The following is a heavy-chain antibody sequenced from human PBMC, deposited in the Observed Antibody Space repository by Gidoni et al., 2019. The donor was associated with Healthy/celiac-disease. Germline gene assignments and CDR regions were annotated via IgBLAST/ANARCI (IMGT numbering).Heavy chain of an antibody. Sequence: QVQLQQSGPGLVKPSQTLSPTCAIPGASFSSHSAAWNWIRQSPSRGLERLGRTYYRYKWYNDYAVTVKSRITINPDTSKNQFSLQLNSVTPEDTAVYYCARDCSSTSCYGPDWFDPWGQGTLVTVSS. D-gene: IGHD2-2*01. CDR3: ARDCSSTSCYGPDWFDP. CDR1: GASFSSHSAA. CDR2: TYYRYKWYN. V-gene: IGHV6-1*01. J-gene: IGHJ5*02.